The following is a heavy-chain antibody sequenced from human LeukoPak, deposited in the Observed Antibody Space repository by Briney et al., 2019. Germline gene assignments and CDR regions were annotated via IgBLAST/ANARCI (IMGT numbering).Heavy chain of an antibody. D-gene: IGHD3-3*01. J-gene: IGHJ1*01. V-gene: IGHV3-23*01. CDR1: GFTFSSYS. Sequence: GGSLRLSCAASGFTFSSYSMNWVRQAPGKGLEWVSAISGSGGSTYYADSVKGRFAISRDNSKNTLYLQMNSLRAEDTAVYYCAATFTIFGVVIISPAEYFQHWGQGTLVTVSS. CDR3: AATFTIFGVVIISPAEYFQH. CDR2: ISGSGGST.